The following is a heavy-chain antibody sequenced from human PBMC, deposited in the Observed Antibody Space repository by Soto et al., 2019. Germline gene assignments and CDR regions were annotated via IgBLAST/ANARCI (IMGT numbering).Heavy chain of an antibody. CDR3: ARDKITGLFDY. D-gene: IGHD2-8*02. J-gene: IGHJ4*02. V-gene: IGHV4-39*07. CDR2: INHSGST. CDR1: GGSISSSTYY. Sequence: PSETLSLTCPVSGGSISSSTYYWGWIRQPPGKGLEWIGSINHSGSTNYNPSLKSRVTISVDTSKNQFSLKLTSVTAADTAVYYCARDKITGLFDYWGQGTLVTVSS.